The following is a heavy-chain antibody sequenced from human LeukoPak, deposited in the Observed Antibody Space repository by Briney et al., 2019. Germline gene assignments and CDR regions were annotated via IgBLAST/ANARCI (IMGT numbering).Heavy chain of an antibody. V-gene: IGHV3-11*06. Sequence: GGSLRLSCAASGFTFSDYYMSWIRQAPGKGLEWVSYISSSSSYTNYADSVKGRFTISRDNAKHSLYLQMNSLRAEDTAVYYCARALDYYDSSGYYPFDYWGQGTLVTVSS. CDR1: GFTFSDYY. D-gene: IGHD3-22*01. CDR3: ARALDYYDSSGYYPFDY. CDR2: ISSSSSYT. J-gene: IGHJ4*02.